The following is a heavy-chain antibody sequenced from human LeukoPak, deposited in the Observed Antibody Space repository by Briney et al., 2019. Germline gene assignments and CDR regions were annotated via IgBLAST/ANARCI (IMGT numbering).Heavy chain of an antibody. CDR1: GFTFSSDA. J-gene: IGHJ4*02. Sequence: GGSLRLSCAASGFTFSSDAMSWVRQAPGKGLEWVSAISGSGGSTSYAQKFQGRVTMTRDMSTSTVYMELSSLRSEDTAVYYCARSRGDGQLVYWGQGTLVTVSS. D-gene: IGHD6-6*01. V-gene: IGHV3-23*01. CDR3: ARSRGDGQLVY. CDR2: ISGSGGST.